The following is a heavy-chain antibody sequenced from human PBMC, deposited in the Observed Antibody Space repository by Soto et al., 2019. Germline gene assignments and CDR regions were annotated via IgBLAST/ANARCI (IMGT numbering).Heavy chain of an antibody. CDR1: GYTFTSYA. CDR3: ARGEVLRYFDWLSD. J-gene: IGHJ4*02. V-gene: IGHV1-3*01. CDR2: INAGNGNT. Sequence: GASVKVSCKASGYTFTSYAMHWVRQAPGQRLEWMGWINAGNGNTKYSQKFQGRVTITRDTSASTAYMELSSLRSEDTAVYYCARGEVLRYFDWLSDWGQGTLVTVSS. D-gene: IGHD3-9*01.